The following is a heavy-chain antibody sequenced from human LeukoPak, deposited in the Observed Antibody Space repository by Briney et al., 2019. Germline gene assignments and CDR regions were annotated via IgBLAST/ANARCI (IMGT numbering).Heavy chain of an antibody. CDR2: INYSGST. CDR3: ARRPQSYIDV. V-gene: IGHV4-39*01. Sequence: SETLSLTCTVSGGSISSSSHYWGWLRQPPGKGLEWIGSINYSGSTYYNPSLKSRVTISVDTSKNQFSLKLSSVTAADTAVYYCARRPQSYIDVWGKGTTVTVSS. CDR1: GGSISSSSHY. J-gene: IGHJ6*03.